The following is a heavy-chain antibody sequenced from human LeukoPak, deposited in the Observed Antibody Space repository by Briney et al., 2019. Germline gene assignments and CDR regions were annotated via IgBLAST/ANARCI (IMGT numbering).Heavy chain of an antibody. Sequence: SETLSLTCTVSGGSISGFFWSWIRQPPGKGLEWIGYIYNNETAKYNPSLRSRVSISSDTSKNHFSLKMSSMTAADTAVYYCARDRRDTSMVWDYWGQGTLVTVSS. CDR2: IYNNETA. CDR1: GGSISGFF. D-gene: IGHD5-18*01. CDR3: ARDRRDTSMVWDY. V-gene: IGHV4-59*01. J-gene: IGHJ4*02.